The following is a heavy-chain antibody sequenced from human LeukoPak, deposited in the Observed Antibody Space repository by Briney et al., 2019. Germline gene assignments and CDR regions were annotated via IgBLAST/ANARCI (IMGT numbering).Heavy chain of an antibody. CDR1: GYTFTGYY. Sequence: VSVKVSCKASGYTFTGYYMHWVRQAPGQGLEWMGWINPNSGGTNYAQKFQGRVTMTRDTSISTAYMELSRLRSDDTAVYYCARDADCSSTSCRSDWFDPWGQGTLVTVSS. J-gene: IGHJ5*02. CDR2: INPNSGGT. CDR3: ARDADCSSTSCRSDWFDP. D-gene: IGHD2-2*01. V-gene: IGHV1-2*02.